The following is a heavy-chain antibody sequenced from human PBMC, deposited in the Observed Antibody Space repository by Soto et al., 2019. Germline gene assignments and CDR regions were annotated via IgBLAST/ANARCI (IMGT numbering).Heavy chain of an antibody. J-gene: IGHJ6*02. CDR3: ARGAVDCSGGSCYSDYYYGMDV. CDR1: GGSSSGYY. D-gene: IGHD2-15*01. Sequence: SETLSLTCAVYGGSSSGYYWSWIRQPPGKGLEWIGEINHSGSTNYNPSLKSRVTIPVDTSKNQFSLKLSSVTAADTAVYYCARGAVDCSGGSCYSDYYYGMDVWGQGTTVTVSS. V-gene: IGHV4-34*01. CDR2: INHSGST.